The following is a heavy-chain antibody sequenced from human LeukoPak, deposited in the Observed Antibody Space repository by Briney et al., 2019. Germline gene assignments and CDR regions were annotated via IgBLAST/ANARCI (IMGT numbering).Heavy chain of an antibody. CDR1: GFTFSSYT. V-gene: IGHV3-30-3*01. D-gene: IGHD1-20*01. J-gene: IGHJ5*02. CDR3: AKDRDRYNWNDSGGWFDP. Sequence: GGSLRLSCAASGFTFSSYTIHWVRQPPGKGLEWVAVISFDGSNKYYADSVKGRFTISRDNSKNTLYLQMNSLTAEDTAVYYCAKDRDRYNWNDSGGWFDPWGQGTLVSVSS. CDR2: ISFDGSNK.